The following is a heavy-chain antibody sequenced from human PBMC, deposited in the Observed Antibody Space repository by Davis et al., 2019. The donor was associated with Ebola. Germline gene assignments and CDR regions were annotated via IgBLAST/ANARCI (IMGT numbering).Heavy chain of an antibody. J-gene: IGHJ5*02. V-gene: IGHV1-69*13. CDR2: IIPIFGTA. CDR1: GGTFSSYA. Sequence: AASVKVSCKASGGTFSSYAISWVRQAPGQGLEWMGGIIPIFGTANYAQKFQGRVTITADESTSTAYMELGSLRSEDTAVYYCAGGYYGGLSHNWFDPWGQGTLVTVSS. D-gene: IGHD1-26*01. CDR3: AGGYYGGLSHNWFDP.